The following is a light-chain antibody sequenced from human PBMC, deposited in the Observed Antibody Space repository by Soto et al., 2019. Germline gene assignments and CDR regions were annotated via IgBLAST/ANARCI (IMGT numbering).Light chain of an antibody. Sequence: QSVLTHPASVSGSPGQSITISCTGTSSDVGGHNSVSWYQQHPGKAPKLMIYNVSNRPSGVSNRFSGSKSGNTASLTISGLLAEDEADYYCTSYTSSSPYVFGAGTKITVL. CDR2: NVS. CDR1: SSDVGGHNS. V-gene: IGLV2-14*01. J-gene: IGLJ1*01. CDR3: TSYTSSSPYV.